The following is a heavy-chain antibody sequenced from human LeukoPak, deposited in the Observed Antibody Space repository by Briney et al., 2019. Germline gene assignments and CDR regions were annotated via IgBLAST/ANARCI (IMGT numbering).Heavy chain of an antibody. CDR2: INSDGSWT. CDR3: ARERGRGRDSPWFDY. Sequence: GGSLRLSCAASGNYWMHWVRQAPGKGLVWVSHINSDGSWTSYADSVEGRFTISRDNSKNTLDLQMTGLRAEDTAVYYCARERGRGRDSPWFDYWGQGTLVTVSS. CDR1: GNYW. D-gene: IGHD1-26*01. J-gene: IGHJ4*02. V-gene: IGHV3-74*01.